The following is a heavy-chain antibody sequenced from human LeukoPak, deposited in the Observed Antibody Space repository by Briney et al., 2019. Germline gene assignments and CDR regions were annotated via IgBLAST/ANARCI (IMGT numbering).Heavy chain of an antibody. D-gene: IGHD6-13*01. Sequence: GGSLRLSCAASGFTFSSYSMNWVRQAPGKGLEWVSSISSSSSYIYYADSVKGRFTISRDNAKNSLYLQMNSLRAEDTAVYYCARDVAARRQLYYYYYMDVWGKGNTVTVSS. V-gene: IGHV3-21*01. CDR2: ISSSSSYI. CDR3: ARDVAARRQLYYYYYMDV. CDR1: GFTFSSYS. J-gene: IGHJ6*03.